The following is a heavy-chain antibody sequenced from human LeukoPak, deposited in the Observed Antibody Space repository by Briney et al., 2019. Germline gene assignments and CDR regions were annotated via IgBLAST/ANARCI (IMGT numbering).Heavy chain of an antibody. V-gene: IGHV3-9*01. CDR2: ITWGRDNL. CDR1: GFTFDDYA. CDR3: ARGEEVAVVDY. J-gene: IGHJ4*02. D-gene: IGHD6-19*01. Sequence: GGSLRLSCAASGFTFDDYAMHWVRQAPGKGLEWVSVITWGRDNLAYAASVKGRFTISRDNRKNLLHLQMNSLRPDDSAVYYCARGEEVAVVDYWGQGTLVTVSS.